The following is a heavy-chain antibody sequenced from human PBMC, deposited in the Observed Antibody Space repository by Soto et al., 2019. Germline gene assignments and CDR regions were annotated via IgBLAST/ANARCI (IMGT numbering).Heavy chain of an antibody. V-gene: IGHV1-69*04. CDR1: GDTFTT. J-gene: IGHJ4*02. CDR2: VIPILQRS. D-gene: IGHD3-16*01. CDR3: ASEYRGEVNSDLDGTNCES. Sequence: QVQLVQSGAEVKKVGSSVKVSCKASGDTFTTITWVRQAPGPGLEWMGRVIPILQRSTYAQKFQGRVTITADRSTSTACLEMGSLRSADTAVYYCASEYRGEVNSDLDGTNCESWGQGALVTVSS.